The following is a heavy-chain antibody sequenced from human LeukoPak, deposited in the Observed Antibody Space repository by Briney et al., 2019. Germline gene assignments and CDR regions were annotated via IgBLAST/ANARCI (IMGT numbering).Heavy chain of an antibody. J-gene: IGHJ4*02. V-gene: IGHV4-34*01. D-gene: IGHD5-18*01. Sequence: SETLSLTCAVYGGSFSGYYWSWIRQPPGKGLGWIGEINHSGSTNYNPPLKSRVTISVDTSKDQFSLKLSSVTAADTAVYYCARGTTRGYSYGRGVLDYWGQGTLVTVSS. CDR2: INHSGST. CDR1: GGSFSGYY. CDR3: ARGTTRGYSYGRGVLDY.